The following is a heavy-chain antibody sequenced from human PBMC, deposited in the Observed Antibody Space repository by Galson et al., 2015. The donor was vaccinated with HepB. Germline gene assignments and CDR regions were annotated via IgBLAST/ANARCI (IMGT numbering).Heavy chain of an antibody. CDR1: GYRFSMYW. CDR3: ARRQIYGSGVYRMDV. CDR2: IYPSASES. Sequence: QSGAEVKKPGESLKISCEGSGYRFSMYWIGWVRQMPGRGLEWMGSIYPSASESRYSPSFQGQVTISADKSISTAYLQWSSLKASDTAMYYCARRQIYGSGVYRMDVWGQGTTVTVSS. D-gene: IGHD2-15*01. J-gene: IGHJ6*02. V-gene: IGHV5-51*01.